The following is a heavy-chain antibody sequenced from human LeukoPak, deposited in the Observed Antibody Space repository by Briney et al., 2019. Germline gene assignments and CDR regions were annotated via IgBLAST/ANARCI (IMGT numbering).Heavy chain of an antibody. CDR2: IYPGDSDT. D-gene: IGHD1-1*01. Sequence: GESLQISCQGSGYSFTTYWIGWVRPMPGKGLEWMGIIYPGDSDTRYSPSFQGQVTISADKSISTAYLQWSSLKASDTAMYYCARREDNGDFDYWGQGTLVTVSS. V-gene: IGHV5-51*01. CDR1: GYSFTTYW. J-gene: IGHJ4*02. CDR3: ARREDNGDFDY.